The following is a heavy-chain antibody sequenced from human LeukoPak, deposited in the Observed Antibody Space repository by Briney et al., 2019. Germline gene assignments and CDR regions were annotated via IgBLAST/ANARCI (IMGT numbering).Heavy chain of an antibody. Sequence: GGSLRLSCAASGFTFSSYSMNWVRQAPGKGLEWVSSISSSSSYIYYADSVKGRFTISRDNAKNSLYLQTNSLRAEDTAVYYCARDFDFGDYEGVDYWGQGTLVTVSS. J-gene: IGHJ4*02. CDR2: ISSSSSYI. V-gene: IGHV3-21*01. CDR1: GFTFSSYS. CDR3: ARDFDFGDYEGVDY. D-gene: IGHD4-17*01.